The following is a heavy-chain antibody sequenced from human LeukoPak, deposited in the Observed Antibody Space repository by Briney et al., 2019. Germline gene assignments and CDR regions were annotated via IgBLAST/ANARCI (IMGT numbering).Heavy chain of an antibody. V-gene: IGHV3-23*01. CDR1: EFTFSSYA. CDR3: ANGGRVGPGAFDI. Sequence: PGGSLRLSCAASEFTFSSYALSWVRQAPGKGLEWVSAISGNGVSTYYADSVKGRFTISRDNSKNTLYLQMNSLRAEDTAVYYCANGGRVGPGAFDIWGQGTMVTVSS. CDR2: ISGNGVST. D-gene: IGHD2-15*01. J-gene: IGHJ3*02.